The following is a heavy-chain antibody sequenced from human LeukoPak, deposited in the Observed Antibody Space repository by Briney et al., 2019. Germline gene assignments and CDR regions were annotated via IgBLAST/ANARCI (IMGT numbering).Heavy chain of an antibody. CDR3: ARDLTGSSSGD. CDR1: GYTFTGHY. CDR2: INPNSGGT. D-gene: IGHD6-6*01. Sequence: ASVKVSCKASGYTFTGHYMHWVRQAPGQGLEWMGWINPNSGGTNYAQKFQGRVTMTRDTSISTAYMELSRLRSDDTAAYYCARDLTGSSSGDWGQGTLVTVSS. J-gene: IGHJ4*02. V-gene: IGHV1-2*02.